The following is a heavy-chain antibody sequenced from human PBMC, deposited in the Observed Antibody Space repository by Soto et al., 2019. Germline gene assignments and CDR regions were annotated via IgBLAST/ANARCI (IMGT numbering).Heavy chain of an antibody. J-gene: IGHJ4*02. V-gene: IGHV3-30-3*01. CDR2: ISNDGSTE. CDR3: ARGPIMGRGLMEGIIDF. CDR1: GFIFSSYV. Sequence: GGSLRLSCAASGFIFSSYVMHWVRQAPGKGLEWVAVISNDGSTEYYADSVKGRFTISRDNSKDTLYLQMNSLRAEDTAVYYCARGPIMGRGLMEGIIDFWGQGNLVTVPS. D-gene: IGHD3-10*01.